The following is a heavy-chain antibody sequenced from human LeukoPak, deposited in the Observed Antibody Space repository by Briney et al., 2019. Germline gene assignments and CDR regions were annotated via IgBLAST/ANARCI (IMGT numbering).Heavy chain of an antibody. D-gene: IGHD4-23*01. CDR2: INPNSGGT. CDR1: GYTFTGYY. J-gene: IGHJ4*02. CDR3: ARTPLTTVVTLNFDY. V-gene: IGHV1-2*02. Sequence: ASVKVSCKASGYTFTGYYMHWVRQAPGQGLEWMGWINPNSGGTNYAQEFLGRVTMTGDTSISTAYMELSRLRSDDTAVYYCARTPLTTVVTLNFDYWGQGTLVTVSS.